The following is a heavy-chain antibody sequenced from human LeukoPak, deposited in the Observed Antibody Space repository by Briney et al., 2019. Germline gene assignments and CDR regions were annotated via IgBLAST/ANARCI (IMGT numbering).Heavy chain of an antibody. CDR2: IKQDVSEK. V-gene: IGHV3-7*01. D-gene: IGHD2-2*01. CDR1: GFTFSSYW. J-gene: IGHJ4*02. Sequence: GGSLRLSCATSGFTFSSYWMSWVRQAPGKGLEWVANIKQDVSEKNYLDSVKGRFTISTDNAKNSLYLQMNSLRAEDTAVYYCARQRYHDSWGQGTLVTVSS. CDR3: ARQRYHDS.